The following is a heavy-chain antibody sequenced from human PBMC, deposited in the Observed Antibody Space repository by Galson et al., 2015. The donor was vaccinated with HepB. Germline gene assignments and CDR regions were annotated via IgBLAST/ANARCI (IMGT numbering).Heavy chain of an antibody. D-gene: IGHD3-10*01. Sequence: SVKVSCKASGYTFTSYGISWVRQAPGQGLEWMGWISAYNGNTNYAQKLQGRVTMTTDTSTSTAYMELRSLRSDDTAVYYCARGVDGGFGELFFDYWGQGTLVTVSS. V-gene: IGHV1-18*01. CDR2: ISAYNGNT. J-gene: IGHJ4*02. CDR3: ARGVDGGFGELFFDY. CDR1: GYTFTSYG.